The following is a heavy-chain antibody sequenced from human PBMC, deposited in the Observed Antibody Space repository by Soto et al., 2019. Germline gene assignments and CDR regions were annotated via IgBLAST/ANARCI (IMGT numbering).Heavy chain of an antibody. J-gene: IGHJ6*02. CDR3: AKDGSVASLRDYYGMDV. Sequence: QVQLVESGGGVVQPGRSLRLSCAASGFTFSSYGMHWVRQAPGKGLEWVAVISYDGSNKYYADSVKGRFTISRDNSKNTLYLQMNSLRAEDTAVYYCAKDGSVASLRDYYGMDVWGQGTTVTVSS. CDR1: GFTFSSYG. CDR2: ISYDGSNK. V-gene: IGHV3-30*18.